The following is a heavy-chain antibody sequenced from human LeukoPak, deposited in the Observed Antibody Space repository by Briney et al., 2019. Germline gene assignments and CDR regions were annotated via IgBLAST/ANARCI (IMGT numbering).Heavy chain of an antibody. J-gene: IGHJ4*02. Sequence: GGSLTLSCAASGFTFSSYAMSWLRQAPGKGLEWVSAISGSGGSTYYADSGKGRFTISRDNSKNTMYLQMNSLRAEDTAVYYCAKGRWLQNSGFDYWGQGTLVTVSS. CDR3: AKGRWLQNSGFDY. D-gene: IGHD5-24*01. V-gene: IGHV3-23*01. CDR1: GFTFSSYA. CDR2: ISGSGGST.